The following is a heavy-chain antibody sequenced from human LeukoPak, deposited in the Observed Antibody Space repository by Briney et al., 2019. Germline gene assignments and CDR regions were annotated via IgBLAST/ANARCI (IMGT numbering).Heavy chain of an antibody. D-gene: IGHD3-10*01. CDR1: GLSFSGYY. J-gene: IGHJ6*03. Sequence: SETLSLTCGVYGLSFSGYYWSWLRQPPGKGLEWIGEINHSGSTNYNSSLKSRVTISVDTSKNQFSLNLSSVTAADTAVHYCARGVREKNRGFLLYYYYYYMDVWGKGTTVAISS. CDR2: INHSGST. V-gene: IGHV4-34*01. CDR3: ARGVREKNRGFLLYYYYYYMDV.